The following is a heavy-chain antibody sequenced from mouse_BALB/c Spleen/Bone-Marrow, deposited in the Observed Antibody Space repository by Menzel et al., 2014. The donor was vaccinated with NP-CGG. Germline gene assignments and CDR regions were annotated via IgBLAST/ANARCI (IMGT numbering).Heavy chain of an antibody. V-gene: IGHV1S34*01. CDR3: VRRGNPIVYYAIDY. J-gene: IGHJ4*01. Sequence: LVKTGASVKISCKASGYSFTGYYMHWAKQSHGKSLEWIGYISCYNGATSYNQNFKGKATFTVDTSSSTAYMQFNSLTSEDSAVYYCVRRGNPIVYYAIDYWGQGTSVTVSS. CDR2: ISCYNGAT. CDR1: GYSFTGYY.